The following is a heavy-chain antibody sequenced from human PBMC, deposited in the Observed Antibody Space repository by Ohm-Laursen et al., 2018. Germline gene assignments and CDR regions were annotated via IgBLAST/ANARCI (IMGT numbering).Heavy chain of an antibody. D-gene: IGHD4-17*01. CDR2: IYYTGSS. CDR1: GGSISSFY. Sequence: TLPLTCTVSGGSISSFYWSWIRQPPGKGLEWIAYIYYTGSSNYNPSLKSRVTISVDTSKNHFSLKMRSVTAADTAVYYCARHQDYVPFDYWGQGTLVTVSS. V-gene: IGHV4-59*01. CDR3: ARHQDYVPFDY. J-gene: IGHJ4*02.